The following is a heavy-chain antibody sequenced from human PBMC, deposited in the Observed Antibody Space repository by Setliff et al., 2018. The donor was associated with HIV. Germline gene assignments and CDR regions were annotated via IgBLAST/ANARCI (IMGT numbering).Heavy chain of an antibody. J-gene: IGHJ6*03. Sequence: ASVKVSCKASGYTFISYAIHWVRQAPGQSLEWMGWITGGSGNTKYSEKFQGRVTLTRDTSASTAYMELSSLRSEDTAVYYCARKGSGFLHYYYYMDVWGKGTTVTVSS. CDR2: ITGGSGNT. V-gene: IGHV1-3*01. CDR3: ARKGSGFLHYYYYMDV. CDR1: GYTFISYA. D-gene: IGHD3-10*01.